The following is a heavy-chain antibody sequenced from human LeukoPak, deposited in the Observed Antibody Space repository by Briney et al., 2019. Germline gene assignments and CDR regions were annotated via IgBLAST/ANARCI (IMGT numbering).Heavy chain of an antibody. D-gene: IGHD4-23*01. CDR1: GFTFSGYW. CDR2: IKPDGSEK. Sequence: PGGSLRLSCAASGFTFSGYWMSWVRQAPGKGLEWVANIKPDGSEKNYVDSVKGRFTISRDNAKNSLYLQMNSLRAEDTAVYFCARPGVTTLAYWGQGILVTVSS. CDR3: ARPGVTTLAY. J-gene: IGHJ4*02. V-gene: IGHV3-7*05.